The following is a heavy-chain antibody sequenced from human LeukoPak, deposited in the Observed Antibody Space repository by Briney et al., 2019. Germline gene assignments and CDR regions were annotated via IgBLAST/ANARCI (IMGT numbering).Heavy chain of an antibody. CDR3: ATLGYCSSTSCLGYFDL. J-gene: IGHJ2*01. Sequence: GGSLRLSCAASGFTFSSYGMHWVRQAPGKGLEWVAVIWYGGSNKYYADSVKGRFTISRDNSKNTLYLQMNSLRAEDTAVYYCATLGYCSSTSCLGYFDLWGRGTLVTVSS. D-gene: IGHD2-2*03. CDR1: GFTFSSYG. CDR2: IWYGGSNK. V-gene: IGHV3-33*08.